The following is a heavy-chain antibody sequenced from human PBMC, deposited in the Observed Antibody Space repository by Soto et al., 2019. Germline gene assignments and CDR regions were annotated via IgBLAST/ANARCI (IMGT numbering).Heavy chain of an antibody. Sequence: QVQLVESGGGVVQPGRSLRLSCAASGFNFSSYGMHWVRQAPGKGLEWVAVLLDDGSDKDYTDAVKGRFTISRDNSKNTLYLEMNSLRAEDTAVYYCARDYDYGDNGLDYWGQGTLVTVSS. V-gene: IGHV3-33*01. CDR2: LLDDGSDK. J-gene: IGHJ4*02. CDR3: ARDYDYGDNGLDY. D-gene: IGHD4-17*01. CDR1: GFNFSSYG.